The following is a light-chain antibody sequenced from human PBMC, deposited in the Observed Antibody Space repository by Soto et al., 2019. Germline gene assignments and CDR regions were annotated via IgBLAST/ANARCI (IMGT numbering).Light chain of an antibody. CDR2: EVV. CDR3: KSYAGSNPYV. Sequence: QSVLAQPPSASGSPGQSVTISCTGTKNDIGVYDFVSWYQHHPGKAPRLIIYEVVQRPSGVPDRFSGSKSGNTASLTVSGLQAADEDDYFCKSYAGSNPYVFVSGTKVTV. J-gene: IGLJ1*01. V-gene: IGLV2-8*01. CDR1: KNDIGVYDF.